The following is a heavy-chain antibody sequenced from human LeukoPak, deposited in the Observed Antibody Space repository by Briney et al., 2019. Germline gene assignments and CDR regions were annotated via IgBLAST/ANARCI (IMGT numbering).Heavy chain of an antibody. CDR2: IYYSGST. J-gene: IGHJ6*02. Sequence: PSETLSLTCAVYGGSFSGYYWSWIRQPPGKGLEWIGYIYYSGSTNYNPSLKSRVTISIDTSKNQFSLKLSSVAAADTAVYYCATDVRFLGVWGQGTTVTVSS. CDR1: GGSFSGYY. V-gene: IGHV4-59*01. D-gene: IGHD3-3*01. CDR3: ATDVRFLGV.